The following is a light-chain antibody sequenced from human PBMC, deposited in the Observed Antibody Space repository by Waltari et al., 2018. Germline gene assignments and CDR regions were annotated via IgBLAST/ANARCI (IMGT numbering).Light chain of an antibody. J-gene: IGLJ2*01. CDR2: GNS. CDR1: SSNIGAGYD. CDR3: QSYDSSLRGV. Sequence: QSVLTQPPSVSGAPGQRVTISCTGSSSNIGAGYDVHWYQQLPGTAPKLLISGNSNRPSGVPDRVSGSKSGTSASLAITGLQAEDEANYYCQSYDSSLRGVFGGGTKLTVL. V-gene: IGLV1-40*01.